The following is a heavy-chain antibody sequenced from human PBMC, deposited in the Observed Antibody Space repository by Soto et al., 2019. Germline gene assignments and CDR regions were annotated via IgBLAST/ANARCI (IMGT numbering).Heavy chain of an antibody. CDR3: AKEAEGREKGGFDY. Sequence: QVQLVESGGGVVQPGRSLRLSCAASGFTFSSYGMHWVRQAPGKGLEWVAVISYDGSNKYYADSVKGRFTISRDNSKNTLYLQMNSLRAEDTAVYYCAKEAEGREKGGFDYWGQGTLVTVSS. CDR2: ISYDGSNK. V-gene: IGHV3-30*18. J-gene: IGHJ4*02. D-gene: IGHD3-16*01. CDR1: GFTFSSYG.